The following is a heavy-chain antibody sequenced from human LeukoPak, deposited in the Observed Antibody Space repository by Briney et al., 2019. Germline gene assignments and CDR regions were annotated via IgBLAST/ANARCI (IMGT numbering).Heavy chain of an antibody. Sequence: GASVKVSCKASGYTFTGYYMHWVRQAPGRGLEWMGRINPNSGGTNYAQKFQGRVTMTRDTSISTAYMELSRLRSDDTAVYYCASLGDHYYDSSGYHFDYWGQGTLVTVSS. D-gene: IGHD3-22*01. V-gene: IGHV1-2*06. CDR1: GYTFTGYY. CDR3: ASLGDHYYDSSGYHFDY. J-gene: IGHJ4*02. CDR2: INPNSGGT.